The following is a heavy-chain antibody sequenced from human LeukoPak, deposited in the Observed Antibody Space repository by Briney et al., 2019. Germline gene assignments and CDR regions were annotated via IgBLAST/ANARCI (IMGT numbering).Heavy chain of an antibody. CDR2: ISYDGSNK. D-gene: IGHD3-22*01. CDR1: VLTFSRYA. V-gene: IGHV3-30*04. Sequence: GGSVRLSCAASVLTFSRYAMHQVRQAPGKGLEWVAVISYDGSNKYYADSVKGRFTISRDNSKNTPYLQMNSLRAEDTAVYYCARDYDASSGYYESDYWGQGTLVTVSS. CDR3: ARDYDASSGYYESDY. J-gene: IGHJ4*02.